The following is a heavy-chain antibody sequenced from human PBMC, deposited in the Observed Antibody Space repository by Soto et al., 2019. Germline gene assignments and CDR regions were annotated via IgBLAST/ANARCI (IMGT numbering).Heavy chain of an antibody. CDR3: ARQGSWPYYYFGLDV. V-gene: IGHV1-18*01. D-gene: IGHD1-26*01. Sequence: QVQLVQSGPEVRKPGASVKVSCEASGYTFTTSGISWVRQVPGQGLEWMGWISTYNGDTNSAQNFQGRVLMTADTSTGRAYMELMSLKSDYTAVYYCARQGSWPYYYFGLDVWGQGTTVTVSS. CDR2: ISTYNGDT. J-gene: IGHJ6*02. CDR1: GYTFTTSG.